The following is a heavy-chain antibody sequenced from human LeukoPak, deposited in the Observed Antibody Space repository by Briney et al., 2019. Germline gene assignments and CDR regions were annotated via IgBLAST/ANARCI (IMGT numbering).Heavy chain of an antibody. D-gene: IGHD6-19*01. J-gene: IGHJ4*02. V-gene: IGHV3-30-3*01. CDR1: GFTFSSYT. CDR2: ISYDGSNK. Sequence: GGSLRLSCEASGFTFSSYTMHWVRQAPGKGLEWVAVISYDGSNKYYADSVKGRFTISRDNSKNTLYLQMNSLRAEDTAVYYCARVAGTPLYFDYWGQGTLVTVSS. CDR3: ARVAGTPLYFDY.